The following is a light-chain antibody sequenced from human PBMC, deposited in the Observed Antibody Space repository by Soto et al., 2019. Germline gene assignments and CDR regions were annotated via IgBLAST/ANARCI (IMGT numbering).Light chain of an antibody. CDR3: SSYAGSSNV. V-gene: IGLV2-14*01. Sequence: QSALTQPASVSGSPGQSITISCTGTSTDVGGYKYVSWYQQHPGTAPKLMIFEVNGRPSGVSDRFSGSKSGNTASLTVSGLQAEDEADYYCSSYAGSSNVFGTGT. J-gene: IGLJ1*01. CDR2: EVN. CDR1: STDVGGYKY.